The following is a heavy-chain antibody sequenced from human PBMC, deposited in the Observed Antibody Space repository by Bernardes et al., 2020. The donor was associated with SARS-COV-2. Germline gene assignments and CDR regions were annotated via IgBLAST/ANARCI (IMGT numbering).Heavy chain of an antibody. CDR3: ARRDTGTYYKFDY. Sequence: GGSLRLSCAASGFTFSNYAVSWVRQAPGKGLEWVSAISGNGDTTYYADSVKGRFTISRDNSKNTLYLQMNSLRAEDAALYYCARRDTGTYYKFDYWGQGTLVTVSS. CDR1: GFTFSNYA. D-gene: IGHD1-26*01. CDR2: ISGNGDTT. V-gene: IGHV3-23*01. J-gene: IGHJ4*02.